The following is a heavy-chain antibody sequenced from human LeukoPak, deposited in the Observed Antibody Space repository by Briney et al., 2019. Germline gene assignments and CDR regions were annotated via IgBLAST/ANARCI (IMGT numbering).Heavy chain of an antibody. V-gene: IGHV1-18*01. D-gene: IGHD1-26*01. CDR1: GYTFTSYG. J-gene: IGHJ4*02. CDR3: ARFEFSGSSTGGDFDY. Sequence: ASVKVSCKASGYTFTSYGISWVRQAPGQGLEWMGWISAYNGNTNYAQKLQGRVTMTTDTSTSTAYMELRSLRSDDTAVYYCARFEFSGSSTGGDFDYWGQGTLVTVSS. CDR2: ISAYNGNT.